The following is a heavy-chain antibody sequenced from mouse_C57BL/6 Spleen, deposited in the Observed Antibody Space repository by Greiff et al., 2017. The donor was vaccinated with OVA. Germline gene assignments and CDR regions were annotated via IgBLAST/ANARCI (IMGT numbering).Heavy chain of an antibody. D-gene: IGHD4-1*01. CDR2: IHPNSGST. CDR1: GYTFTSYW. V-gene: IGHV1-64*01. CDR3: ASPWDYAMDY. J-gene: IGHJ4*01. Sequence: QVQLKQPGAELVKPGASVKLSCKASGYTFTSYWMHWVKQRPGQGLEWIGMIHPNSGSTNYNEKFKSKATLTVDKSSSTAYMQLSSLTSEDSAVYYCASPWDYAMDYWGQGTSVTVSS.